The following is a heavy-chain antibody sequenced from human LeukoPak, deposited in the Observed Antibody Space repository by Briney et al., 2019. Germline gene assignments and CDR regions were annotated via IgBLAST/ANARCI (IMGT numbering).Heavy chain of an antibody. V-gene: IGHV4-4*07. J-gene: IGHJ4*02. CDR3: ARDLGIAAAGIPFDY. CDR2: IYTSGST. D-gene: IGHD6-13*01. CDR1: GGYISSYY. Sequence: PSETLSLTCTVSGGYISSYYWSWIRQPAGKGLEWIGRIYTSGSTNYNPSLKSRVTMSVDTSKNQFSLKLSSVTAADTAVYYCARDLGIAAAGIPFDYWGQGTLVTVSS.